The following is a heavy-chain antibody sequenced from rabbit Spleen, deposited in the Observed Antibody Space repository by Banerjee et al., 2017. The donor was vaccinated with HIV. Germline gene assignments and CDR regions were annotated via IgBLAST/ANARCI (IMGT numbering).Heavy chain of an antibody. Sequence: LEESGGGLVKPGGTLTLTCTVSGFSFSSNWICWVRQAAGKGLEWIACIDTNDGDTDYANWPKGRFTISKTSSTTVTLQMTSLTAADTATYFCARDTSSSFSSYGMDLWGQGTLVTVS. CDR2: IDTNDGDT. CDR3: ARDTSSSFSSYGMDL. V-gene: IGHV1S45*01. J-gene: IGHJ6*01. CDR1: GFSFSSNW. D-gene: IGHD1-1*01.